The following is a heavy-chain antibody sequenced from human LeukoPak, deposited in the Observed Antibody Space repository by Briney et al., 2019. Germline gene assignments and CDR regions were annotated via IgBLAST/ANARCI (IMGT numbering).Heavy chain of an antibody. D-gene: IGHD3-22*01. CDR3: ARPGMNYYDSSGYYYYDAFDI. V-gene: IGHV5-51*01. Sequence: GESLKISCKGSEYSFTSYWIGWVRQMPGKGLGWMGIIYPGDSDTRYSPSFQGQVTISADKSISTAYLQWSSLKASDTAMYYCARPGMNYYDSSGYYYYDAFDIWGQGTMVTVSS. CDR1: EYSFTSYW. CDR2: IYPGDSDT. J-gene: IGHJ3*02.